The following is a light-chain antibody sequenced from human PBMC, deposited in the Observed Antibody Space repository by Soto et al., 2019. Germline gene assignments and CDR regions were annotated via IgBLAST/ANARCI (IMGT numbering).Light chain of an antibody. V-gene: IGKV1-5*03. J-gene: IGKJ1*01. CDR3: QQWSLYSWT. CDR2: KTS. CDR1: QNIGVW. Sequence: DIQMTQSPSTLSASVGDRVTIACRASQNIGVWLAWYQQKPGKVPSLLIYKTSTLEDGVPSRFSGTGSGTDFPLTIYNLQPDDVATYYCQQWSLYSWTFGQGTKVDIK.